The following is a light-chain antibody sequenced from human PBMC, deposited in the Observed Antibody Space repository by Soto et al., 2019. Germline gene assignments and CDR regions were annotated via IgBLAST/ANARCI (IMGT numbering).Light chain of an antibody. CDR1: ESISSY. Sequence: DIHMTQSPSSLSAPVLDIVTISFLASESISSYLDWYQLRPGTAPKLLIYGASILESGVPSRFSGSGSGTEFTLTINSLQSEDFATYYCQHYNSYSEAFGQGTKVDI. J-gene: IGKJ1*01. CDR2: GAS. CDR3: QHYNSYSEA. V-gene: IGKV1-17*01.